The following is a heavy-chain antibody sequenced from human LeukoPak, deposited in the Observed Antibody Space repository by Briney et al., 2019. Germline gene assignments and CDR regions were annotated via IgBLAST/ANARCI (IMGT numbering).Heavy chain of an antibody. CDR1: GFTFSSYE. J-gene: IGHJ5*02. V-gene: IGHV3-48*03. CDR3: ARDLTPYYYGPERFDP. Sequence: QPGGSLRLSCAASGFTFSSYEMNWVRQAPGKGLEWVSYISSSGSTIYYADSVKGRFTISRDNAKNSLYLQMNSLRAEDTAVYYCARDLTPYYYGPERFDPWGQGTLVTVSS. D-gene: IGHD3-10*01. CDR2: ISSSGSTI.